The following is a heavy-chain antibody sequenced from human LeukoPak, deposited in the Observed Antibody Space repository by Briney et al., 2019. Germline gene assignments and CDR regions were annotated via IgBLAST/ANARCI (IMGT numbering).Heavy chain of an antibody. J-gene: IGHJ5*02. V-gene: IGHV3-53*01. CDR3: ARVAPGVDWFDP. Sequence: GGSLRLSCAASGFTVSSSYVRWVRQAPGKGLEWVSVIYSGGSTYYADSVKGRFTISRDNSKNTLYLQMNSLRAEDTAVYYCARVAPGVDWFDPWGQGTLVTVSS. CDR2: IYSGGST. CDR1: GFTVSSSY. D-gene: IGHD3-3*01.